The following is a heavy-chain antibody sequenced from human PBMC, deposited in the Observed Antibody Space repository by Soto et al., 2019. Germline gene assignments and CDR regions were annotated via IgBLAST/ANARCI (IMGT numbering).Heavy chain of an antibody. J-gene: IGHJ5*02. V-gene: IGHV4-30-4*01. CDR2: IYNSGSA. CDR3: ARASNYTWFDP. CDR1: CGSISSGDYY. Sequence: KPSETLSLTCTVSCGSISSGDYYWSWIRQPPGKGPEWIGYIYNSGSAYYNPSLKSRVTISVDTSKNQFSLKLSSVTAADTAMFYCARASNYTWFDPWGQGTLVTVSS. D-gene: IGHD4-4*01.